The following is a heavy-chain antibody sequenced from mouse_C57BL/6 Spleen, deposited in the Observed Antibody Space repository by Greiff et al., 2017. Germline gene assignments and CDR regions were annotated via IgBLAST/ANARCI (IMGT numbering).Heavy chain of an antibody. V-gene: IGHV1-64*01. CDR1: GYTFTSYW. CDR2: IHPNSGST. CDR3: ARRIPGGSSFYFDY. J-gene: IGHJ2*01. D-gene: IGHD1-1*01. Sequence: QVQLKQPGAELVKPGASVKLSCKASGYTFTSYWMHWVKQRPGQGLEWIGMIHPNSGSTNYNEKFKSKATLTVDKSSSTAYMQLSSLTSEDSAVYYCARRIPGGSSFYFDYWGQGTTLTVSS.